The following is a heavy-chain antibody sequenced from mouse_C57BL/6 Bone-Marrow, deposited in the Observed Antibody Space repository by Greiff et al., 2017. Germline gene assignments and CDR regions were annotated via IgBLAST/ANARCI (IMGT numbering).Heavy chain of an antibody. J-gene: IGHJ2*01. Sequence: DVKLVESGGDLVKPGGSLKLSCAASGFTFSSYGMSWVRQTPDKRLEWVATISRGGSYTYYPDSVKGRFTISRDNAKNTLYLQMSSLKSEDTAMYYGARHVHYYYGSVDYWGQGTTLTVSS. V-gene: IGHV5-6*02. CDR2: ISRGGSYT. D-gene: IGHD1-1*01. CDR3: ARHVHYYYGSVDY. CDR1: GFTFSSYG.